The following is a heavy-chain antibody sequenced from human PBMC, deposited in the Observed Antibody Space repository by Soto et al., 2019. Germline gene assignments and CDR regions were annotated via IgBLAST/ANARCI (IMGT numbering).Heavy chain of an antibody. Sequence: PGGSLRLSCAASGFTFSSYGMHWVRQAPGKGLEWVAVIWYDGSNKYYADSVKGRFTISRDNSKNTLYLQMNSLRAEDTAVYYCARYYGSGSLDYWGQGTLVTVSS. CDR2: IWYDGSNK. D-gene: IGHD3-10*01. CDR3: ARYYGSGSLDY. J-gene: IGHJ4*02. CDR1: GFTFSSYG. V-gene: IGHV3-33*01.